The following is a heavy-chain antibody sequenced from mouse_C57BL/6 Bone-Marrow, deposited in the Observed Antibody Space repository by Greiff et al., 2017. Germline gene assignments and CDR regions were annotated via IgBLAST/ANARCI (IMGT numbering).Heavy chain of an antibody. Sequence: VKLMESGPGLVAPSQSLSITCTVSGFSLTSYAISWVRQPPGKGLEWLGVIWTGGGTNYNSALKSRLSNSKENSKSQVFLKMNSLQTDDTARYYCARGDYYGNQRYFDVWGTGTTVTVSS. V-gene: IGHV2-9-1*01. CDR3: ARGDYYGNQRYFDV. D-gene: IGHD2-1*01. CDR2: IWTGGGT. CDR1: GFSLTSYA. J-gene: IGHJ1*03.